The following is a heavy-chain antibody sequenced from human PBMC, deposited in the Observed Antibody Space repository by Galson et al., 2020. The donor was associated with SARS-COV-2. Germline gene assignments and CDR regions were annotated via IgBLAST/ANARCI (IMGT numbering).Heavy chain of an antibody. CDR1: GFTFSHYA. J-gene: IGHJ2*01. V-gene: IGHV3-33*01. CDR3: ARPPTAVTYWLFDL. CDR2: IWDDETYR. D-gene: IGHD4-17*01. Sequence: QLGESLKISCKASGFTFSHYAMHWVRQAPGKGLEWVAVIWDDETYRYYGDSVRGRFTISRDDSKSTLYLQMNGLSDADTAIYYCARPPTAVTYWLFDLWCPGTPVTVSS.